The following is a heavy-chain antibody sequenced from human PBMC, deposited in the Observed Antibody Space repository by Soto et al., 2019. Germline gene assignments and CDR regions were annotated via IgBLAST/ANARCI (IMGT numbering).Heavy chain of an antibody. V-gene: IGHV4-61*01. CDR2: IFYSGST. CDR1: GDSVSTNSYS. D-gene: IGHD5-18*01. CDR3: AKDSGYNYGYFRWFDP. J-gene: IGHJ5*02. Sequence: SETLSLTCTVSGDSVSTNSYSWGWIRQPPGRGLEWIGHIFYSGSTNYNPALKSRVTISVDTSKSQFSLKLSSVTAADTAVYYCAKDSGYNYGYFRWFDPWGQGTLVTVSS.